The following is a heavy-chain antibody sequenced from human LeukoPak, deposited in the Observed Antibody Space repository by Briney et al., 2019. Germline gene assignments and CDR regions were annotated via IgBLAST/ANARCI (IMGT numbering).Heavy chain of an antibody. Sequence: GGSLRLSCAASGFPFMSYAMSWVRQAPGKGLEWVSVIYSGGSTYYADSVKGRFAISRDNSKNTLYLQMNSLRAEDTAVYYCARDPPPYYYGSGSTLGGQGTLVTVSS. CDR1: GFPFMSYA. D-gene: IGHD3-10*01. J-gene: IGHJ4*02. CDR3: ARDPPPYYYGSGSTL. CDR2: IYSGGST. V-gene: IGHV3-53*01.